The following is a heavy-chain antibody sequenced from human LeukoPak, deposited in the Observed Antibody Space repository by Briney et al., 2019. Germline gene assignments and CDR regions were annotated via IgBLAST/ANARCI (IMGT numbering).Heavy chain of an antibody. J-gene: IGHJ3*02. CDR1: GGSISSYY. D-gene: IGHD3-16*01. V-gene: IGHV4-59*08. CDR3: ARLWDDAFDI. CDR2: IYYSGST. Sequence: SETLSLTCTVSGGSISSYYWSWIRQPPGEGLEWIGYIYYSGSTNYNPSLKSRVTISVDTSKNQFSLKLSSVTAADTAVYYCARLWDDAFDIWGQGTMVTVSS.